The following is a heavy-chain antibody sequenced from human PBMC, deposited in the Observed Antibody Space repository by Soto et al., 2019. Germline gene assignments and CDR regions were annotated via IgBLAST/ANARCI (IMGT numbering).Heavy chain of an antibody. D-gene: IGHD3-3*01. J-gene: IGHJ6*03. CDR2: MNPNSGNT. V-gene: IGHV1-8*01. CDR3: ARGQKITIFGVVIIPVYYYYYMDV. CDR1: GYTFTSYD. Sequence: GASVKVSCKASGYTFTSYDINWVRQATGQGLEWMGWMNPNSGNTGYAQKFQGRVTMTRNTSISTAYMEPSSLRSEDTAVYYCARGQKITIFGVVIIPVYYYYYMDVWGKGTTVTVSS.